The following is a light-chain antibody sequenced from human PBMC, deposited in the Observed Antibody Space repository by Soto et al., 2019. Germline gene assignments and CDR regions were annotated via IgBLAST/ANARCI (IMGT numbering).Light chain of an antibody. Sequence: QSVLTQPPSVSAAPGQRVTISCSGSRSNIADNYVSWYQQLPGTAPKLLIYDNNKRPSGIPDRLSGSKSGTSATLGITELQTGDEADYYCATWDNGLSAVVFGGGTK. CDR3: ATWDNGLSAVV. V-gene: IGLV1-51*01. J-gene: IGLJ2*01. CDR1: RSNIADNY. CDR2: DNN.